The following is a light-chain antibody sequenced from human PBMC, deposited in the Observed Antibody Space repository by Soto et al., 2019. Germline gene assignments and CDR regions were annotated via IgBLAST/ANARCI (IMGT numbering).Light chain of an antibody. V-gene: IGKV2-28*01. CDR2: LGS. Sequence: DIVMTQSPLSLPVTPGEPASISCRSSQSLLHSNGYNYLDWYLQKPGQSPQLLIYLGSNRASGVPDRFSGSGSGTDFTLKISRVEAEDVGVYYCMQALQTPGTFGPGTEVDNK. CDR1: QSLLHSNGYNY. CDR3: MQALQTPGT. J-gene: IGKJ3*01.